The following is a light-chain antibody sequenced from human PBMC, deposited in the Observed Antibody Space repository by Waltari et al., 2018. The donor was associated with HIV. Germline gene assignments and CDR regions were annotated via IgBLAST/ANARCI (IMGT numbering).Light chain of an antibody. CDR1: SSAVGYYNY. Sequence: QSALTQPAPVSGSPGQSITISCTGTSSAVGYYNYVPWYQQYPGKAPKLMIYDVTKRPSGVSNRFSGSKSGNTASLTISGLQAEDEADYYCCSYAGSSIYYVFGTGTKVTVL. CDR3: CSYAGSSIYYV. V-gene: IGLV2-23*02. J-gene: IGLJ1*01. CDR2: DVT.